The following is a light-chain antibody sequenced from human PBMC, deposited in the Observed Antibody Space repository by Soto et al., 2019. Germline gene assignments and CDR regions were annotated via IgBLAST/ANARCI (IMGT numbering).Light chain of an antibody. CDR3: SSYTSNRTLV. V-gene: IGLV2-14*01. CDR1: SSDVGAYNY. Sequence: QSALTQPASVSGSPGQSITISCTGTSSDVGAYNYVSWYQHHPDKAPKLMIFEVSDRPSGVSNRFSGSNSGNTASLTISGLQAEDEADYFCSSYTSNRTLVFGGGTKVNVL. CDR2: EVS. J-gene: IGLJ3*02.